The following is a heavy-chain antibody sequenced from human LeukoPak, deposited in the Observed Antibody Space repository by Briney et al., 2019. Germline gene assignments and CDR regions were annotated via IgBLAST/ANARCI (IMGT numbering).Heavy chain of an antibody. CDR2: IYPGDSDT. CDR1: GYSFTSYW. D-gene: IGHD3-22*01. V-gene: IGHV5-51*01. Sequence: GESLKISCKGSGYSFTSYWIGWVRQIPGKGLEWVGIIYPGDSDTRYSPSFQGQVTISADKSIITAYLQWSSLKASDTAMYYCARSPNYYYGRSGYSAALDYWGQGTLVTVSS. CDR3: ARSPNYYYGRSGYSAALDY. J-gene: IGHJ4*02.